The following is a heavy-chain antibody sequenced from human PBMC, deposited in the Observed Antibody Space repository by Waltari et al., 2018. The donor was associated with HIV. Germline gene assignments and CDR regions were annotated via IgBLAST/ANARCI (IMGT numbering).Heavy chain of an antibody. CDR1: GFTFSSYS. CDR3: ARGVGATGFDY. D-gene: IGHD1-26*01. J-gene: IGHJ4*02. V-gene: IGHV3-21*01. CDR2: IRSSSSYI. Sequence: EVQLVESGGGLVKPGGSLRLSCAASGFTFSSYSMNWVRQAPGKGLEGVSSIRSSSSYIYYADSVKGRFTISRDNAKNSLYLQMNSLRAEDTAVYYCARGVGATGFDYWGQGTLVTVSS.